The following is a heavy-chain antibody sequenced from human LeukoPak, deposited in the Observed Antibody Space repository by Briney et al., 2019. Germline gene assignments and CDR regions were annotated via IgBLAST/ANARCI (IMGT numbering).Heavy chain of an antibody. D-gene: IGHD3-3*01. Sequence: ASVKVSCKASGYTFTSYDINGVRQATGQGLEWMGWMNPNSGNTGYAQKFQGRVTMTRKTSISTAYMELSSLRSEDTAVYYCARGHPGVVEISNWFDPWGQGNMVIVSS. CDR2: MNPNSGNT. V-gene: IGHV1-8*01. CDR1: GYTFTSYD. J-gene: IGHJ5*02. CDR3: ARGHPGVVEISNWFDP.